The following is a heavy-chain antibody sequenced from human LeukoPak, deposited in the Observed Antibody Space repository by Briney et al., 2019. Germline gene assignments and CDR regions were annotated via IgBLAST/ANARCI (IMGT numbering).Heavy chain of an antibody. V-gene: IGHV4-4*07. Sequence: SETLSLTCTVSGGSINSYYWSWIRQPAGKGLEWIGRIYSSGSTNYNPSLKSRVSMSVDTSKNQFSLKLTSVTAADTALYYCARGGKATVVTMWGQEILVTVSS. J-gene: IGHJ4*02. CDR2: IYSSGST. CDR1: GGSINSYY. CDR3: ARGGKATVVTM. D-gene: IGHD4-23*01.